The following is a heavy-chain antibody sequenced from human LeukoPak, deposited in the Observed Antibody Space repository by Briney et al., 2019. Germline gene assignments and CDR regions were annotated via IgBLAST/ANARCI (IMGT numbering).Heavy chain of an antibody. CDR3: ARPQVVVLNPFDY. Sequence: GGSLRLSCAASGFTFSTYAMSWGPQAPGKGLEWVSAITGSVDRTHYADSVKGRFTLSRDNSKNIVYLQMNSLRAKDTAVYFCARPQVVVLNPFDYWGEGTLVTVSS. CDR2: ITGSVDRT. V-gene: IGHV3-23*01. D-gene: IGHD3-10*01. J-gene: IGHJ4*02. CDR1: GFTFSTYA.